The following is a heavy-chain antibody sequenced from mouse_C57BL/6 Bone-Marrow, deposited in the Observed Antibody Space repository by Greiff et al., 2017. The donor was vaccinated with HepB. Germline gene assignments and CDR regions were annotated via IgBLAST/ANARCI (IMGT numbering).Heavy chain of an antibody. J-gene: IGHJ2*01. V-gene: IGHV1-80*01. CDR2: IYPGDGDS. D-gene: IGHD3-1*01. CDR1: GYAFSNYW. Sequence: QVQLQQSGAELVRPGSSVNISCKASGYAFSNYWMNWVKQRPGQGLEWIGQIYPGDGDSNHNGKFKGKATLTADKSSSAAYMQLSSLTSEDSAVYFCARGARATGFDSWGQGTTLTVSS. CDR3: ARGARATGFDS.